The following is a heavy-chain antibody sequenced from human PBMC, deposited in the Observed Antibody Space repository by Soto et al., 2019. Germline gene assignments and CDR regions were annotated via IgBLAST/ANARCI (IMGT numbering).Heavy chain of an antibody. J-gene: IGHJ4*02. CDR3: ARAPETPTILGVVRPYFFNH. V-gene: IGHV4-31*03. CDR1: DDSICRGGSY. Sequence: FLTMSHTCSVADDSICRGGSYRNWKNKRPGKGLEWMGYIFYSGSFYYTPSLRGRVMMSADTSKNQFYLRLSSVTAADTAVYYCARAPETPTILGVVRPYFFNHWGQGTLVTVSS. CDR2: IFYSGSF. D-gene: IGHD3-3*01.